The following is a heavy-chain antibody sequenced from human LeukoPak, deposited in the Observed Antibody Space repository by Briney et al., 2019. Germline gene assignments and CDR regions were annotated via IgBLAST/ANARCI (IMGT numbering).Heavy chain of an antibody. V-gene: IGHV3-23*01. CDR2: ISGSGGST. J-gene: IGHJ4*02. D-gene: IGHD3-10*01. CDR1: GFTFSSYA. Sequence: PGGSLRLSCAASGFTFSSYAMSWVRQAPGKGLEWVSAISGSGGSTYYADSVKGRFTISRDNSKNTLYLQMNSLRAEDTAVYYCAKDYGYYGSGSYKRGYYFDYWGQGTLVTVSS. CDR3: AKDYGYYGSGSYKRGYYFDY.